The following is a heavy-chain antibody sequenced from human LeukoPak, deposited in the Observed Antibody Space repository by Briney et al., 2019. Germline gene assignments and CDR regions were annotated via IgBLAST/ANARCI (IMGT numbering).Heavy chain of an antibody. J-gene: IGHJ6*02. CDR3: ARPSRFGELFSSYYYGMDV. V-gene: IGHV4-59*08. D-gene: IGHD3-10*01. Sequence: SETLSLTCTVSGGSISSYYWSWIRQPPGKGLEWIGYIYYSGSTNYNPSLKSRVTISVDTSKNQFSLKLSSVTAADTAVYYCARPSRFGELFSSYYYGMDVWGQGTTVTVSS. CDR1: GGSISSYY. CDR2: IYYSGST.